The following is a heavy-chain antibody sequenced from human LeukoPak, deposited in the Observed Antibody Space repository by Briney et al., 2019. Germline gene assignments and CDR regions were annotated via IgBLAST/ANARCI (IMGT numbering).Heavy chain of an antibody. CDR1: GFTFSSFW. J-gene: IGHJ4*02. CDR2: IKQDGSEK. Sequence: GGSLRLSCAASGFTFSSFWMHWVRQAPGKGLEWVANIKQDGSEKYYVDSVKGRFTISRDNAKNSLYLQMNSLRAEDTAVYYCARGTMFPYYFDYWGQGTLVTVSS. CDR3: ARGTMFPYYFDY. V-gene: IGHV3-7*01. D-gene: IGHD3-10*02.